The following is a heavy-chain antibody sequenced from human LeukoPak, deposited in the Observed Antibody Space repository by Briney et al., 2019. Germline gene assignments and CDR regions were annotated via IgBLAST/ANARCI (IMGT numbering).Heavy chain of an antibody. CDR2: ISAYNGNT. Sequence: GASVKVSCKASGYTFTSYGISWVRQAPGQGLEWMGWISAYNGNTNYAQKLQGRVTMTTDTSTSTAYMELRSLRSDDTAVYYCARDPPRIVVVVAATNYCGMDVWGQGTTVTVSS. CDR1: GYTFTSYG. J-gene: IGHJ6*02. CDR3: ARDPPRIVVVVAATNYCGMDV. D-gene: IGHD2-15*01. V-gene: IGHV1-18*01.